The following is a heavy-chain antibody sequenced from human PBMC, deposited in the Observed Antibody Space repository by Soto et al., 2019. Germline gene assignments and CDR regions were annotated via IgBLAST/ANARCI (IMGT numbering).Heavy chain of an antibody. CDR3: ARHIGGDYYDSSGRFDY. CDR2: IIPIFGTA. Sequence: QVQLVQSGAEVKKPGSSVKVSCKASGRTFSSYAISWERQAPGQGLEWMGGIIPIFGTANYAQKFQGRVTITADESTSTAYMELSSLRSEDTAVYYCARHIGGDYYDSSGRFDYWGQGTLVTVSS. CDR1: GRTFSSYA. V-gene: IGHV1-69*01. J-gene: IGHJ4*02. D-gene: IGHD3-22*01.